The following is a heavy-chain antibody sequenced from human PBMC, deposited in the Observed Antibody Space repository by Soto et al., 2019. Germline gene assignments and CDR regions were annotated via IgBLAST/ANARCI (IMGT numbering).Heavy chain of an antibody. CDR3: ARVNLIGGGVDY. V-gene: IGHV4-4*07. CDR2: IHSTGTA. J-gene: IGHJ4*02. D-gene: IGHD3-22*01. CDR1: GDAISSHY. Sequence: QVQLQESGPGLVKPSETLSLTCAVSGDAISSHYWTWIRQPAGKGLEWIGRIHSTGTADYNPSLKSRVTMSVDTSKNQFALPLTFVTAAETAVYYCARVNLIGGGVDYWGQGTLITVSS.